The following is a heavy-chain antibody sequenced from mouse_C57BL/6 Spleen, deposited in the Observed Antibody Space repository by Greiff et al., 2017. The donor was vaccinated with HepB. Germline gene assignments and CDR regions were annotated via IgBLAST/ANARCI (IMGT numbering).Heavy chain of an antibody. Sequence: EVQVVESGGGLVKPGGSLKLSCAASGFTFSDYGMHWVRQAPEKGLEWVAYISSGSSTIYYADTVKGRFTISRDNAKNTLFLQMTSLRSEDTAMYYCARRKDYYSNYVFAYWGQGTLVTVSA. CDR2: ISSGSSTI. CDR3: ARRKDYYSNYVFAY. D-gene: IGHD2-5*01. V-gene: IGHV5-17*01. J-gene: IGHJ3*01. CDR1: GFTFSDYG.